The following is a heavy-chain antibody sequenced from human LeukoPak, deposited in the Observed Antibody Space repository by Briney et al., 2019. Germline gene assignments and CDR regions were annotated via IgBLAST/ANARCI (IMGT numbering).Heavy chain of an antibody. D-gene: IGHD3-9*01. Sequence: ASVKVSCKASGYTFTSYYMHWVRQAPGQGLEWMGIINPSGGSTSYAQKFQGRATMTRDTSTSTVYMELSSLRSEDTAVYYCARDQDQNILTGYYNVIGYWGQGTLVTVSS. CDR1: GYTFTSYY. CDR2: INPSGGST. V-gene: IGHV1-46*01. J-gene: IGHJ4*02. CDR3: ARDQDQNILTGYYNVIGY.